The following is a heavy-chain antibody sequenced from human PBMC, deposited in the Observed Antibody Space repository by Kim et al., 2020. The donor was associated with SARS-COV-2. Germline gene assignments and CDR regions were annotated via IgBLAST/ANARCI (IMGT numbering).Heavy chain of an antibody. D-gene: IGHD2-15*01. J-gene: IGHJ2*01. V-gene: IGHV4-31*03. Sequence: SETLSLTCTVSGGSISSGGYYWSWIRQHPGKGLEWFGYFYYSGSTHYNPSLKSRVTISVDTSKTQFSLKLCSLTAADTAVYYCGGSCFVPPDNWYFDLWGRGTLVTVSS. CDR1: GGSISSGGYY. CDR2: FYYSGST. CDR3: GGSCFVPPDNWYFDL.